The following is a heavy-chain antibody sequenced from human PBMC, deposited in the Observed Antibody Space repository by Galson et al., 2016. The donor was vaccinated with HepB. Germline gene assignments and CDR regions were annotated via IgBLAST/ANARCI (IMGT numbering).Heavy chain of an antibody. V-gene: IGHV1-3*01. Sequence: SVKVSCKASGYDFTSHAIHWVRQAPGQGLEWMGWIDADNTYTKYSQKFQGRVTITRDNYANTAYMELSSLRYEDTAVYYCARFGKIACRGCALDIWGKGHWSPSLQ. CDR3: ARFGKIACRGCALDI. J-gene: IGHJ3*02. CDR2: IDADNTYT. D-gene: IGHD2-21*01. CDR1: GYDFTSHA.